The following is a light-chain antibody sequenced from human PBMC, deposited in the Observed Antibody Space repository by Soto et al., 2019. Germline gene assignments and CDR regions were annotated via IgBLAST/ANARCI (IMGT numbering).Light chain of an antibody. CDR1: QDMNTY. V-gene: IGKV1-9*01. CDR2: GAS. J-gene: IGKJ4*01. Sequence: IQMTQSPSTLSASGGDRVTISCRASQDMNTYIAWYQHTPGKAPKLLIYGASTLQSGVPARFSGSESGAVFTLRISSLQPEDFATYYCQQLNSYPLTLGGGTKVDIK. CDR3: QQLNSYPLT.